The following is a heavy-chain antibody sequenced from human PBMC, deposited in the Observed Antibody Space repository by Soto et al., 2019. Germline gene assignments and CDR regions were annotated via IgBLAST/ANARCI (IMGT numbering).Heavy chain of an antibody. V-gene: IGHV1-18*01. J-gene: IGHJ5*02. CDR3: ARSLGVPNWFDP. Sequence: ASVKVSCKASGYTFTSYGISWVRQAPGQGLEWMGWISAYNGNTNYAQKFQGRVTITADKSTSTAYMELSSLRSEDTAVYYCARSLGVPNWFDPWGQGTLVTVSS. CDR1: GYTFTSYG. CDR2: ISAYNGNT. D-gene: IGHD3-10*01.